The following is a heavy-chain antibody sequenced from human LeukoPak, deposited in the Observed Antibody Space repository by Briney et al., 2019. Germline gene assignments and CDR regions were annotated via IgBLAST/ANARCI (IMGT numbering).Heavy chain of an antibody. V-gene: IGHV1-2*02. CDR3: ASKGAGYCRSSNCQGAFDF. CDR1: GYRFTAYY. J-gene: IGHJ3*01. Sequence: ASVKVSCKASGYRFTAYYMHLVRQAAGQGLEWMGWINPNSGDTDYAQKFQDRVTMTWDTAVSTAYMELSSLTSDDTAVYYCASKGAGYCRSSNCQGAFDFWGQGSMVTISS. CDR2: INPNSGDT. D-gene: IGHD2-2*01.